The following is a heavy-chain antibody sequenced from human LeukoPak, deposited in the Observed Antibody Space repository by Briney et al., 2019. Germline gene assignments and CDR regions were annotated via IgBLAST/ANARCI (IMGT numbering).Heavy chain of an antibody. V-gene: IGHV3-23*01. CDR3: AKERSTDRAWFGELFE. J-gene: IGHJ4*02. Sequence: GGSLRLSCAASGFTFSSYAMSWVRQAPGKGLEWVSGISGSGDNTYYAGSVKGRFTISRDNSKITLYLQMNSLRAEDTAVYYCAKERSTDRAWFGELFEWGKGNMVTVSS. D-gene: IGHD3-10*01. CDR1: GFTFSSYA. CDR2: ISGSGDNT.